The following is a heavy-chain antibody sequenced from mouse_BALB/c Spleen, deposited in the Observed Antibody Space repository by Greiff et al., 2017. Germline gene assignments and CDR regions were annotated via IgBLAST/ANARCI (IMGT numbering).Heavy chain of an antibody. J-gene: IGHJ2*01. CDR1: GFTFSSYG. V-gene: IGHV5-6*01. D-gene: IGHD2-4*01. CDR2: ISSGGSYT. Sequence: EVQLQQSGGDLVKPGGSLKLSCAASGFTFSSYGMSWVRQTPDKRLEWVATISSGGSYTYYPDSVKGRFTISRDNAKNTLYLQMSSLKSEDTAMYYCARRGDYDGYFDYWGQGTTLTVSS. CDR3: ARRGDYDGYFDY.